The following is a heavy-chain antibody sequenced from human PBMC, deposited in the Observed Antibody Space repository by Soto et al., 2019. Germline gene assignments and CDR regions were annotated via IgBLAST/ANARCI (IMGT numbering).Heavy chain of an antibody. Sequence: GESLKISCKGSGYSFTSYWIGWVRQMSGKGLEWMGIIYPGDSDTRYSPSFQGQVTISADKSISTAYLQWSSLKASDTAMYYCARLREGIAVKGNWFDPWGQGTLVTVSS. D-gene: IGHD6-19*01. CDR2: IYPGDSDT. CDR1: GYSFTSYW. V-gene: IGHV5-51*01. J-gene: IGHJ5*02. CDR3: ARLREGIAVKGNWFDP.